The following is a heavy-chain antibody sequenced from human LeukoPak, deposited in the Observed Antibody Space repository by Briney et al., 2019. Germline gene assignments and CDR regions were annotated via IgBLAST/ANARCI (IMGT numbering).Heavy chain of an antibody. V-gene: IGHV3-11*01. D-gene: IGHD7-27*01. CDR3: GRGHWGLDY. Sequence: PGGSLKLSCAVSGFSFSDHCMTWIRQAPGKGLEWVSYVCNGGNIMYNEDSVKGRFTISRDTAKNSLYLQMNSLTAEDTAMYFCGRGHWGLDYWGQGTMVTVSA. J-gene: IGHJ4*02. CDR2: VCNGGNIM. CDR1: GFSFSDHC.